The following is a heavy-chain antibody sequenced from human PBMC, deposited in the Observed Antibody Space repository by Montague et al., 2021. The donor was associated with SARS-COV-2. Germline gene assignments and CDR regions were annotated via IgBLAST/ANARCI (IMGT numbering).Heavy chain of an antibody. D-gene: IGHD6-13*01. Sequence: SLRLSCAASGFSFSSYWMSWVPQAPGKGLEWVANIKQDGSEKYYVDSVKGRFTISRDNAKHSLYLQMSSLRAEDTAVYYCARVPSSSWYFEYWGQGTLVTVSS. CDR3: ARVPSSSWYFEY. CDR2: IKQDGSEK. J-gene: IGHJ4*02. V-gene: IGHV3-7*01. CDR1: GFSFSSYW.